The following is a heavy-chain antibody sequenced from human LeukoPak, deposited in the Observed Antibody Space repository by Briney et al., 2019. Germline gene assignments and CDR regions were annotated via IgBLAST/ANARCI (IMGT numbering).Heavy chain of an antibody. Sequence: PSETLSLTCTVSGGTISSSSCYWGWIRQPPGKGLEWIGSIYFSGTTYYNPSLKGRVTISVDTSKNQFSLKLSSVTAADTAVYYCARLEVSTGHCFDYWGQRTLVTVSS. D-gene: IGHD4-17*01. CDR2: IYFSGTT. CDR1: GGTISSSSCY. V-gene: IGHV4-39*01. CDR3: ARLEVSTGHCFDY. J-gene: IGHJ4*02.